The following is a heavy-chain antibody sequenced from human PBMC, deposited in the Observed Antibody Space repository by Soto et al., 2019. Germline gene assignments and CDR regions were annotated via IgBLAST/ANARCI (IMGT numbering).Heavy chain of an antibody. J-gene: IGHJ4*02. V-gene: IGHV1-18*04. D-gene: IGHD1-1*01. CDR1: GYTFTRHG. Sequence: ASVKVSCKASGYTFTRHGISWVRQAPGQGLEWMGWISGYNGDTKYAPKFQGRVTMTKDTSTSTAYMELRSLTSDDTAVYYCVRGDNWNDEASDYWGQGTLVTVSS. CDR2: ISGYNGDT. CDR3: VRGDNWNDEASDY.